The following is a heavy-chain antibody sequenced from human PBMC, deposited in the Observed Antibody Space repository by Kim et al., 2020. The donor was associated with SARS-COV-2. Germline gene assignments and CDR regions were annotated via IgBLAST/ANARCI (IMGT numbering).Heavy chain of an antibody. Sequence: SETLSLTCAVYGGSFSGYYWSWIRQPPGKGLEWIGENNHSGSTNYNPSLKSRVTISVDTSKNQFSLKLSSVTAADTAVYYCARGGMVRGVHRHYYYGMDVWGQGTTVTVSS. CDR3: ARGGMVRGVHRHYYYGMDV. J-gene: IGHJ6*02. D-gene: IGHD3-10*01. CDR2: NNHSGST. CDR1: GGSFSGYY. V-gene: IGHV4-34*01.